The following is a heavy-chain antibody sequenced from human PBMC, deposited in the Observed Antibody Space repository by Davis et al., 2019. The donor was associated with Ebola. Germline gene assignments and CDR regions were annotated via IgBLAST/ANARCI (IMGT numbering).Heavy chain of an antibody. V-gene: IGHV3-30*04. CDR3: AKDQSSGWDPLDY. J-gene: IGHJ4*02. CDR1: GFTFSGSA. Sequence: GESLKISCAASGFTFSGSAMHWVRQAPGKGLEWVAVISYDGSNKYYADSVKGRFTISRDNSKNTLYLQMNSLRAEDTAVYYCAKDQSSGWDPLDYWGQGTLVTVSS. CDR2: ISYDGSNK. D-gene: IGHD6-19*01.